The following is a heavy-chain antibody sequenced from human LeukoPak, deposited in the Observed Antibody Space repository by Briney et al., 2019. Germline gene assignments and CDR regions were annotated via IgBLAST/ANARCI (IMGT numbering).Heavy chain of an antibody. Sequence: GGSLRLSCVASGLTFSTYAMSLVRQAPGKGLEWVSAISGSGGSTYYADSVKGRFTISRDNSKNTLYLQMNSLRAEDTAVYYCAKTTGNYFDYWGQGTLVTVSS. V-gene: IGHV3-23*01. D-gene: IGHD1-1*01. CDR1: GLTFSTYA. CDR2: ISGSGGST. J-gene: IGHJ4*02. CDR3: AKTTGNYFDY.